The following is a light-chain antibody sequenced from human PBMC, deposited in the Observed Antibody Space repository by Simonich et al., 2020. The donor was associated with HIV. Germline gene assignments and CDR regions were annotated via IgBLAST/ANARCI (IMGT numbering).Light chain of an antibody. CDR3: QQYNNWPYT. CDR2: GAS. J-gene: IGKJ2*01. V-gene: IGKV3-15*01. CDR1: QNVSSN. Sequence: EIVMTQSPVTLSVSPVERATLSSRASQNVSSNLAWYHQKTGQAPSLLIYGASTRATGIPASFSGSGSGTEFALTISSLQSEDFAVYYCQQYNNWPYTFGQGTKLEIK.